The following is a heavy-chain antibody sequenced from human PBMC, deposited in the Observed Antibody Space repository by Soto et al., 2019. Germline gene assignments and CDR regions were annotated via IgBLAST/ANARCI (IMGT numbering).Heavy chain of an antibody. Sequence: ASVKVSCKASGGTFSSYTISWVRQAPGQGLEWMGRIIPILGIANYAQKFQGRVTITADKSTSTAYMELSSLRSEDTAVYYCARVGNERGSSYYMDVWGKGTTVTVSS. J-gene: IGHJ6*03. CDR1: GGTFSSYT. CDR2: IIPILGIA. V-gene: IGHV1-69*02. D-gene: IGHD6-6*01. CDR3: ARVGNERGSSYYMDV.